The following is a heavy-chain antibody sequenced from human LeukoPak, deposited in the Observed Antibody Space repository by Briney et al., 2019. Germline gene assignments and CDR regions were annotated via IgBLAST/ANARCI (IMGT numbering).Heavy chain of an antibody. J-gene: IGHJ4*02. CDR2: IYPGDSDT. Sequence: RGESLKISCKGSGYSFTSYWIGWVRQMPGKGLEWMGIIYPGDSDTRYSPSFQGQVTISADKSISTAYLQWSSLKASDTAMYYCARLKEELFGELFRTPQNKYYFDYWGQGTLVTVSS. D-gene: IGHD3-10*02. V-gene: IGHV5-51*01. CDR3: ARLKEELFGELFRTPQNKYYFDY. CDR1: GYSFTSYW.